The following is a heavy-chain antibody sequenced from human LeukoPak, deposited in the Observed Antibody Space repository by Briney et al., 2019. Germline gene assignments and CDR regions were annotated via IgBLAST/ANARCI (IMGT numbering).Heavy chain of an antibody. J-gene: IGHJ4*02. CDR2: IYYSGST. CDR3: AREGLLGIDY. V-gene: IGHV4-39*07. D-gene: IGHD3-10*01. Sequence: SETLSLTCTVSGGSISSSSYYWGWIRQPPGKGLEWLGSIYYSGSTYYNPSLTSGVTISADTSKNQFSLKLSSVTAADTAVYYCAREGLLGIDYWGQGTLVTVSS. CDR1: GGSISSSSYY.